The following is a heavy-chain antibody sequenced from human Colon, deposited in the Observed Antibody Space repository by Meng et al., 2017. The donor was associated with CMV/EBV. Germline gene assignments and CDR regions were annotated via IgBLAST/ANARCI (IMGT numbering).Heavy chain of an antibody. Sequence: VQLVQSGGEVRLPGASVKVSCKASGYSFTGYYIHWVRQAPGQGLEWMGWMDPTTGRTDYAQKFQGTVTMTRDTSISTAYLELSRLTSDDTAVYYCASHSSYVWGSHHWGQGTLVTASS. CDR3: ASHSSYVWGSHH. CDR2: MDPTTGRT. V-gene: IGHV1-2*02. CDR1: GYSFTGYY. J-gene: IGHJ1*01. D-gene: IGHD3-16*01.